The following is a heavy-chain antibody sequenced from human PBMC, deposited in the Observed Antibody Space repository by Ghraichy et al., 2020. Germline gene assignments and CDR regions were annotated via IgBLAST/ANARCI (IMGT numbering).Heavy chain of an antibody. Sequence: GGSLRLSCAASGFTFSSYWMSWVRQAPGKGLEWVANIKQDGSEKYYVDSVKGRFTISRDNAKNSLYLQMNSLRAEDTAVYYCAREPPVVGATGIYYFDYWGQGTLVTVSS. CDR3: AREPPVVGATGIYYFDY. CDR1: GFTFSSYW. V-gene: IGHV3-7*01. J-gene: IGHJ4*02. CDR2: IKQDGSEK. D-gene: IGHD1-26*01.